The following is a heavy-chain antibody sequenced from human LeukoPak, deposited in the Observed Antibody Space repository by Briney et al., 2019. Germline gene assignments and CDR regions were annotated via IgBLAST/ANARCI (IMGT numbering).Heavy chain of an antibody. Sequence: SGTLSLTYTVSGDSINSLDLWSWVRQPPGKGLEWIGEMYLSGTTHSNPSVKSRVTISIDKSKNQFFLNLSSVTAADTAVYYCAGLVGRYSSGLYYYYFDYWGQGTLVTVSS. CDR1: GDSINSLDL. V-gene: IGHV4-4*02. D-gene: IGHD3-22*01. CDR3: AGLVGRYSSGLYYYYFDY. J-gene: IGHJ4*02. CDR2: MYLSGTT.